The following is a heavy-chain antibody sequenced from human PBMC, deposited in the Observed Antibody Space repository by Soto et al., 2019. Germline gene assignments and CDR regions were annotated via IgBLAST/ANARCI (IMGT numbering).Heavy chain of an antibody. D-gene: IGHD3-9*01. J-gene: IGHJ6*03. V-gene: IGHV1-8*01. CDR2: MNPNSGNT. Sequence: ASVKVSCKASGYTFTSYDINWVRQATGQGLEWMGWMNPNSGNTGYAQKFQGRVTMTRNTSISTAYMELSSLGSEDTAVYYCARADGHLIDILTGYIMDVWGKGTTVTVSS. CDR3: ARADGHLIDILTGYIMDV. CDR1: GYTFTSYD.